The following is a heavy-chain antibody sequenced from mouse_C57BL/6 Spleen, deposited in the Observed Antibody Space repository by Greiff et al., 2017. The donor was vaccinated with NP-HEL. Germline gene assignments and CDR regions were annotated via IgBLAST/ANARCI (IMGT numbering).Heavy chain of an antibody. D-gene: IGHD1-1*01. CDR1: GYSFTGYF. CDR3: ARRDYGSFYAMDY. Sequence: VQLKESGPELVKPGDSVKISCKASGYSFTGYFMNWVMQSHGKSLEWIGRINPYNGDTLYNQKFKGKATLTVDKSSSTAHMELRSLTSEDSAVYYCARRDYGSFYAMDYWGQGTSVTVSS. J-gene: IGHJ4*01. CDR2: INPYNGDT. V-gene: IGHV1-20*01.